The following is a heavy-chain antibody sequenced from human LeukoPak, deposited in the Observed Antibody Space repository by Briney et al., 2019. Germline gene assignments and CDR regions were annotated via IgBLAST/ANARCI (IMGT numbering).Heavy chain of an antibody. V-gene: IGHV3-73*01. CDR2: IRSKANSYAT. CDR3: TSRGYGSGSYYNCGY. J-gene: IGHJ4*02. Sequence: PGGSLRLSCAASGFTISGSAIHWVRQASGKGLEWVGRIRSKANSYATAYAASVKGRFTISRDDSKSTAYLQMNSLKTEDTAVYYCTSRGYGSGSYYNCGYWGQGTLVTVSS. CDR1: GFTISGSA. D-gene: IGHD3-10*01.